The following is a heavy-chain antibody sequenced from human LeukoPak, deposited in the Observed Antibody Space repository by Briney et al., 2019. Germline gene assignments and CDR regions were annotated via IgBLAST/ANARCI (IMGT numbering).Heavy chain of an antibody. V-gene: IGHV3-23*01. J-gene: IGHJ4*02. Sequence: GGSLRLSCAASGFTFSTYAMGWVRQAPGKGLEWVSAISASGGITNYADSVKGRVTISRDNFKNTLYLQMNSLRAEDTALYYCAKGAYCGGDCYSLFDYWGQGTLVTVSS. CDR3: AKGAYCGGDCYSLFDY. D-gene: IGHD2-21*02. CDR2: ISASGGIT. CDR1: GFTFSTYA.